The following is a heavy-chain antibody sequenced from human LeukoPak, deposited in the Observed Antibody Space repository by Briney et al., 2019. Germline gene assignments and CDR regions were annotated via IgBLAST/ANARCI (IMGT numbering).Heavy chain of an antibody. CDR3: ARDSGTYYYDSSGYLGYYMDV. Sequence: VASVKVSCKASGYTFTGYYMHWVRQAPGQGLEWMGWINPNSGGTKYAQKLQGRVTMTTDTSTSTAYMELRSLRSDDTAVYYCARDSGTYYYDSSGYLGYYMDVWGKGTTVTVSS. CDR1: GYTFTGYY. J-gene: IGHJ6*03. V-gene: IGHV1-2*02. CDR2: INPNSGGT. D-gene: IGHD3-22*01.